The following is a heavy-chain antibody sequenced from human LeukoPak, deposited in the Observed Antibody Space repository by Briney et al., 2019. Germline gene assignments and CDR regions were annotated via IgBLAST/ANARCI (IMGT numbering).Heavy chain of an antibody. Sequence: GGSLRLSCAASGFTFSSYGMHWVRQAPGKGLEWVAFIRYDGSNKYYADSVKGRFTISRDNSKNTLYLQMNNLRAEDTAVYYCAKDGYSGYPLDYWGQGTLVTVSS. V-gene: IGHV3-30*02. CDR2: IRYDGSNK. D-gene: IGHD5-12*01. CDR1: GFTFSSYG. J-gene: IGHJ4*02. CDR3: AKDGYSGYPLDY.